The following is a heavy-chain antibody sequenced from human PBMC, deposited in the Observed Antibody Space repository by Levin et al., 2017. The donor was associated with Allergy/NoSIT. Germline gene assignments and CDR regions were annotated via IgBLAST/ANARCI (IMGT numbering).Heavy chain of an antibody. CDR3: AKGLNWGSPNTFDY. V-gene: IGHV3-9*01. J-gene: IGHJ4*02. CDR2: INWNRDKI. Sequence: KVLGLVSGINWNRDKIGYADSVRARFTISRDNAKNSLYLQMNSLGPEDTALYYCAKGLNWGSPNTFDYWGQGTLVTVSS. D-gene: IGHD7-27*01.